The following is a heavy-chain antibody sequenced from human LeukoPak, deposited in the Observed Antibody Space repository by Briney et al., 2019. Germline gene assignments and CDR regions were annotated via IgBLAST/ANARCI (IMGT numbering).Heavy chain of an antibody. CDR1: GGSISSSSYY. CDR3: ARSEYQLLADYYYYYMDV. Sequence: PSETLSLTCTVSGGSISSSSYYWGWIRQPPGKGLEWIGSIYYSGSTYYNPSLKSRVTISVDTSKNQFSLKLSSVTAADTAVYYCARSEYQLLADYYYYYMDVWGKGTTVTVSS. CDR2: IYYSGST. J-gene: IGHJ6*03. V-gene: IGHV4-39*07. D-gene: IGHD2-2*01.